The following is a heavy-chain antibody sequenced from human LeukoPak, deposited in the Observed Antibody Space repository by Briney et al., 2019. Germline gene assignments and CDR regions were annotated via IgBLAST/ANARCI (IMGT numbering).Heavy chain of an antibody. CDR3: ARDGLQAYYDSSGFFDY. CDR1: GFTFSSYN. V-gene: IGHV3-21*01. D-gene: IGHD3-22*01. J-gene: IGHJ4*02. Sequence: PGGSLRLSCADSGFTFSSYNMNWVRQAPGKGLEWVSSISGSSSFISYADSMQGRFTISRDNARNSLYLQMNSLRAEDTAVYYCARDGLQAYYDSSGFFDYWGQGTLVTVSS. CDR2: ISGSSSFI.